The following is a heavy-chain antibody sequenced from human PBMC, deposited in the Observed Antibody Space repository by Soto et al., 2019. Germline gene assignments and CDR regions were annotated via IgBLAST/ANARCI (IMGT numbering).Heavy chain of an antibody. CDR3: ARGPGSAGYRPLRS. D-gene: IGHD3-16*02. CDR1: GYTFSSYG. CDR2: ISAYNGNT. Sequence: QVQLVQSGNEVKNPGASVKVSCKASGYTFSSYGLSWVRQAPGQGLEWMGWISAYNGNTNYAQKLQGRVTMTTDTSTSTAYMELRRPSSDDTAVYYCARGPGSAGYRPLRSWGQGTLVTVSS. V-gene: IGHV1-18*01. J-gene: IGHJ1*01.